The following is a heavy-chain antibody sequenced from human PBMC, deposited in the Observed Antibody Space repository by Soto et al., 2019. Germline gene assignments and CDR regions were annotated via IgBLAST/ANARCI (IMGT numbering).Heavy chain of an antibody. CDR2: INTYNGNT. CDR3: ARDISLKYGMGGAFDI. J-gene: IGHJ3*02. V-gene: IGHV1-18*04. D-gene: IGHD3-16*01. Sequence: QVQLVQSGLEVKKPGASVKVSCKASGYTFSSFGITWVRQAPGQGLEWMGWINTYNGNTNYAQKLQGRVTMTRDTSTTTAYMELRSLRSDDTAVYYCARDISLKYGMGGAFDIWGQGTMVSVSS. CDR1: GYTFSSFG.